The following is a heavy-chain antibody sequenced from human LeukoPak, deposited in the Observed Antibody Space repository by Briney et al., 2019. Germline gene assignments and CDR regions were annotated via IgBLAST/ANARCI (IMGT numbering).Heavy chain of an antibody. Sequence: GGSLRLSCAASGFTFSNAWRSWVPQAPGKGLEWVGRIKRKSNGGTIDYAAPVKGRFTISRDDSKNTLYLQMNSLKTEDTAIYYCATGVAVAGLVPFDYWGQGTLVTVSS. CDR2: IKRKSNGGTI. J-gene: IGHJ4*02. D-gene: IGHD6-19*01. CDR1: GFTFSNAW. V-gene: IGHV3-15*01. CDR3: ATGVAVAGLVPFDY.